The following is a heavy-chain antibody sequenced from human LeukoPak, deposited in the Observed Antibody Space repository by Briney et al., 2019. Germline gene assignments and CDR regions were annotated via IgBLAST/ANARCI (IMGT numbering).Heavy chain of an antibody. CDR1: GFTFSSYA. J-gene: IGHJ6*02. CDR3: AKDVRVGGGGMDV. Sequence: GGSLRLSCAASGFTFSSYAMSWVRQAAGKGLEWVSAISASGGSTYYADCVKGRFTISRDNSKNTLYLQMNSRRAEDTAVYYCAKDVRVGGGGMDVWGQGTPVTVSS. V-gene: IGHV3-23*01. CDR2: ISASGGST. D-gene: IGHD1-26*01.